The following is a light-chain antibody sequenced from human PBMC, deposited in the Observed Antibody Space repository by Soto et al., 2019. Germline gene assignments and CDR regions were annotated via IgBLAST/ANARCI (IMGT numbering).Light chain of an antibody. Sequence: QSVLTQPPSASGTPGQRVTISCSGSSSNIGSNYVYWYQQFPGPAPKLLIYRNDQRPSGVPDRFSGSKSGTSASLAISGPRSEDEADYYCAAWDDSLSAVVFGGGTKLTVL. J-gene: IGLJ3*02. V-gene: IGLV1-47*01. CDR1: SSNIGSNY. CDR3: AAWDDSLSAVV. CDR2: RND.